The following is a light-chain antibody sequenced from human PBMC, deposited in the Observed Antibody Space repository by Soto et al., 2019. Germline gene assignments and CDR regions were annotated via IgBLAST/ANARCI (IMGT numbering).Light chain of an antibody. J-gene: IGKJ2*01. CDR3: QQYNSYSHT. CDR1: QSISSW. V-gene: IGKV1-5*01. CDR2: DAS. Sequence: DLQMTLSPSTLSASVGDRVTITCRASQSISSWLAWYQQKPGKAPKLLIYDASSLESGVPSRFSGSGSGTEFTLTISSLQPDDFATYYCQQYNSYSHTFGQGTKLEIK.